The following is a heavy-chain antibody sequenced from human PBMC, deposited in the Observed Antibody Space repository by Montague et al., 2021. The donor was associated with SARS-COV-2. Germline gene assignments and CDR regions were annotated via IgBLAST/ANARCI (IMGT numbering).Heavy chain of an antibody. V-gene: IGHV4-39*01. CDR3: ATQEDPSGWIPGPFDF. D-gene: IGHD6-19*01. Sequence: SETLSLTCTVSGGSISSSSYYWAWIRQPPGKGLEWIGSIYYRGSTYYSPSLKSRVFISVDTSKNQLSLTPTSVTAADTAVYYCATQEDPSGWIPGPFDFWGQGTLLSVSS. CDR2: IYYRGST. CDR1: GGSISSSSYY. J-gene: IGHJ4*02.